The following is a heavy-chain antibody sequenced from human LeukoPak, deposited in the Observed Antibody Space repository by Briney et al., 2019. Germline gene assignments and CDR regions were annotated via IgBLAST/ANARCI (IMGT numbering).Heavy chain of an antibody. J-gene: IGHJ3*02. CDR3: ARGRDDSSGYYGAFDI. Sequence: GASVKVSCKASGYTFTSYDINWVRQATGQWLEWMGWMNPNSGNTGYAQKFQGRVTMTRNTSISTAYMELSSLRSEDTAVYYCARGRDDSSGYYGAFDIWGQGTMVTVSS. V-gene: IGHV1-8*01. D-gene: IGHD3-22*01. CDR2: MNPNSGNT. CDR1: GYTFTSYD.